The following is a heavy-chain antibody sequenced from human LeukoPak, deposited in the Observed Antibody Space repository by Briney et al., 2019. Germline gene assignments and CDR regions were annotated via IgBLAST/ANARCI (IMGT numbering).Heavy chain of an antibody. CDR3: ARVLGPVDP. D-gene: IGHD2/OR15-2a*01. CDR1: GGSSSGYY. CDR2: INHSGST. V-gene: IGHV4-34*01. J-gene: IGHJ5*02. Sequence: PSETLSLTCAVYGGSSSGYYWSWIRQPPGKGLEWIGEINHSGSTNYNPSLKSRVTISVDTSKNQFSLKLSSVTAADTAVYYCARVLGPVDPWGQGTLVTVSS.